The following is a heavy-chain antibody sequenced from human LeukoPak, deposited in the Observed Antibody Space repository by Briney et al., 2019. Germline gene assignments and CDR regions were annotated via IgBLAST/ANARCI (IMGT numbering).Heavy chain of an antibody. J-gene: IGHJ4*02. V-gene: IGHV4-59*08. CDR1: GAPIPSYY. CDR3: ARLSIVGATNFDY. Sequence: SETLTLTCTVSGAPIPSYYGSWIRKPPGKGLEWIGYIYYSGSTTYKPSLKSRVTISVDTSKNQFSLKLSSVTAADTAVYYCARLSIVGATNFDYWGQGTLVTVSS. CDR2: IYYSGST. D-gene: IGHD1-26*01.